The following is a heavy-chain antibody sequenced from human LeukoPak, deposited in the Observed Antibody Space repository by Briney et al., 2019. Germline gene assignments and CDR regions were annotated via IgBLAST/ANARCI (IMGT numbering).Heavy chain of an antibody. CDR3: AKTSRNVLRYFDRLANPIDY. CDR1: GFTFSSYA. Sequence: GGSLRLSCAASGFTFSSYAMSWVRQAPGKGLGWVSAISGSGGSTYYADSVKGRFTISRDNSKNMLYLQMNSLRAEDTAVYYCAKTSRNVLRYFDRLANPIDYWGQGTLVTVFS. D-gene: IGHD3-9*01. J-gene: IGHJ4*02. V-gene: IGHV3-23*01. CDR2: ISGSGGST.